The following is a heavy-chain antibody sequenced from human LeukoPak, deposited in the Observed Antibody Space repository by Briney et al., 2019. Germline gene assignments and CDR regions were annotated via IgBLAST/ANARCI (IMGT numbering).Heavy chain of an antibody. Sequence: KTSETLSLTCTVSGGSISSYYWSWLRQPPGKGLEWIGYIYYSGSTNYNPSLKSRVTISVDTSKNQFSLKLSSVTAADTAVYYCARERCPYSSGCGYGMDVWGQGTTVTVSS. J-gene: IGHJ6*02. V-gene: IGHV4-59*01. CDR2: IYYSGST. CDR1: GGSISSYY. D-gene: IGHD6-19*01. CDR3: ARERCPYSSGCGYGMDV.